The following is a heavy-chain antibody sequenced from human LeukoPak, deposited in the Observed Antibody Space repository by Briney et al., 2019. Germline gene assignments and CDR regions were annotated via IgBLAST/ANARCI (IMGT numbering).Heavy chain of an antibody. V-gene: IGHV3-23*01. Sequence: GGSLRLSCAASGFTFSSYAMSWVRQAPGKGLEWVSAISGSGGSTYYADSVKGRFTISRDNAKNSLYLQMNSLRAEDTAVYYCARDTILERPPAYYYYYYMDVWGKGTTVTISS. CDR2: ISGSGGST. D-gene: IGHD1-1*01. CDR3: ARDTILERPPAYYYYYYMDV. CDR1: GFTFSSYA. J-gene: IGHJ6*03.